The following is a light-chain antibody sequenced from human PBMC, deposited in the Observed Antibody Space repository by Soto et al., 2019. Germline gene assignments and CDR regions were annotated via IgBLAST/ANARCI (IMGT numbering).Light chain of an antibody. J-gene: IGLJ2*01. V-gene: IGLV2-23*01. Sequence: QSVLTQPRSVSGSPGQAVTVSCTGSNSNIGSHNYVSWYQQHPGKAPKLMIYEGSKRPSGVSNRFSGSKSGNTASLTISGLQAEDEADYYCCSYAGSSTVVFGGGTKVTVL. CDR1: NSNIGSHNY. CDR2: EGS. CDR3: CSYAGSSTVV.